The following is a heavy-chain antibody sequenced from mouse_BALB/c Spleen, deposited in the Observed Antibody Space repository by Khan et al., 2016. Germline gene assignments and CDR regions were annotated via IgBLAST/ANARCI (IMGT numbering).Heavy chain of an antibody. CDR1: GYTFTEYI. Sequence: QVQLQQSGAELVKPGASVKLSCKASGYTFTEYIIHWVKQRSGQGLEWIGWFYPGSGSIKYNEKFKDKATLTADKSSSTVYMELSRLTSEDSAVYFCARHEGRTMITTVYFVYWGQGTTLTVSS. V-gene: IGHV1-62-2*01. CDR2: FYPGSGSI. CDR3: ARHEGRTMITTVYFVY. J-gene: IGHJ2*01. D-gene: IGHD2-4*01.